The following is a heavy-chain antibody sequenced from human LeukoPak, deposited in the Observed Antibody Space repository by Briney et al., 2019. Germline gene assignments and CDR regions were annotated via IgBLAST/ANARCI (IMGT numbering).Heavy chain of an antibody. D-gene: IGHD3-22*01. CDR3: AKLTQGDYDSSGFGDY. CDR1: GFTSDDYA. J-gene: IGHJ4*02. CDR2: ISVNSGSI. Sequence: GGSLRLSCAASGFTSDDYAMQWGRQAPGKRLEWVSGISVNSGSIGYADSVKSRFTISRDNAKNSLYLQMNSLRAEDTALYYCAKLTQGDYDSSGFGDYWGQGTLVTVSS. V-gene: IGHV3-9*02.